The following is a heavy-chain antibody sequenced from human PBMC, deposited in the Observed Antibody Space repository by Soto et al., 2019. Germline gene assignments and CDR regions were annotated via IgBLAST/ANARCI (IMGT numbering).Heavy chain of an antibody. J-gene: IGHJ4*02. CDR1: GFTFSNYP. V-gene: IGHV3-23*01. Sequence: EVQLLESGGGLVQGGESMRLSWPASGFTFSNYPMSWVRQVPGKGLEWVSSISASGGSTYYADSVRGRFTISRDNSKNTLSLQMNILRAEDTAVYYCANNNLFGSGTKDYWGQGTLVTVSS. CDR2: ISASGGST. D-gene: IGHD3-10*01. CDR3: ANNNLFGSGTKDY.